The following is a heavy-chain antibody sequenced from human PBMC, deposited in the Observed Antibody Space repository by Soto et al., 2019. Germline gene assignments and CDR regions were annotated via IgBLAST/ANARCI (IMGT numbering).Heavy chain of an antibody. Sequence: GGSLRLSCAASGFTFSSYAMSWVRQAPGKGLEWVSAISGSGGSTYYADSVKGRFTISRDNSKNTLYLQMNSLRAEDTAVYYCAIRPGSSWYPFDYWGQGALVTVSS. CDR2: ISGSGGST. CDR3: AIRPGSSWYPFDY. J-gene: IGHJ4*02. CDR1: GFTFSSYA. V-gene: IGHV3-23*01. D-gene: IGHD6-13*01.